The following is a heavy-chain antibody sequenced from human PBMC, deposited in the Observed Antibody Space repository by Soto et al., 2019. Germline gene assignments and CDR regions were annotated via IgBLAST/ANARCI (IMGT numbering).Heavy chain of an antibody. CDR1: GGSISSGGYY. D-gene: IGHD3-10*01. J-gene: IGHJ6*03. V-gene: IGHV4-31*03. Sequence: SETLSLTCTVSGGSISSGGYYWSWIRQHPGKGLEWIGYIYYSGSTYYNPSLKSRVTISVDTSKNQFSLKLSSVTAADTAVYYCARLTPYGSGRGMDVWGKGTTVTVSS. CDR3: ARLTPYGSGRGMDV. CDR2: IYYSGST.